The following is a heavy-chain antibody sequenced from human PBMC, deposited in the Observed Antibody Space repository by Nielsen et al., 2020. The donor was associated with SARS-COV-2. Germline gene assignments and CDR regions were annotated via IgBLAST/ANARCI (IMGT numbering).Heavy chain of an antibody. Sequence: GESLKISCAASGFTFSSYGMHWVRQAPGKGLEWVAVIWYDGSNKYYADSVKGRFTISRDNAKDSVYLEMSSLRPEDTAFYYCAKDSSSSGGYWYFDLWGRGTLVTVSS. D-gene: IGHD2-2*01. V-gene: IGHV3-33*03. J-gene: IGHJ2*01. CDR1: GFTFSSYG. CDR2: IWYDGSNK. CDR3: AKDSSSSGGYWYFDL.